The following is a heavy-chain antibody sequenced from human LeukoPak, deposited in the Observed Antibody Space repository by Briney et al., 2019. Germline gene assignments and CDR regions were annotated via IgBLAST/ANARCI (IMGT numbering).Heavy chain of an antibody. CDR1: GGSISSGDYY. CDR3: ARASGEVVTAIDY. Sequence: SETLSLTCTVSGGSISSGDYYWSWIRQPPAKGLEWIGYIYHSGSTYYNPSLKSRVTISVDTSKNQFSLKLSSVTAADTAVYYCARASGEVVTAIDYWGQGTLVTVSS. CDR2: IYHSGST. D-gene: IGHD2-21*02. J-gene: IGHJ4*02. V-gene: IGHV4-30-4*01.